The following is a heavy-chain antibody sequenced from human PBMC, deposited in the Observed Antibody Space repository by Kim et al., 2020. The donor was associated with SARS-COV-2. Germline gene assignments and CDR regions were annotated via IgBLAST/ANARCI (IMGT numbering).Heavy chain of an antibody. CDR1: GFTFDDYA. Sequence: GGSLRLSCAASGFTFDDYAMHWVRQAPGKGLEWVSGISWNSGSIGYADSVKGRFTISRDNAKNSLYLQMNSLRAEDTALYYCAKARRAVADAVDYWGQGNLVTVSS. V-gene: IGHV3-9*01. CDR2: ISWNSGSI. J-gene: IGHJ4*02. CDR3: AKARRAVADAVDY. D-gene: IGHD6-19*01.